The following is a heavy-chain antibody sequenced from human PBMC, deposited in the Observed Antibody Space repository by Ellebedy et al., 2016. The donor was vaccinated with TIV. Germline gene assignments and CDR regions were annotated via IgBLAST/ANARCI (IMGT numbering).Heavy chain of an antibody. CDR1: GFTVSSNY. CDR2: IYSGGST. CDR3: ARGYCSSTSCYPHFDY. V-gene: IGHV3-53*05. D-gene: IGHD2-2*01. Sequence: GESLKISCAASGFTVSSNYMSWVRQAPGKGLEWVSVIYSGGSTYYADSVKGRFTISRDNSKNTLYLQMNSLRAEDTAVYYCARGYCSSTSCYPHFDYWGQGTLVTVSS. J-gene: IGHJ4*02.